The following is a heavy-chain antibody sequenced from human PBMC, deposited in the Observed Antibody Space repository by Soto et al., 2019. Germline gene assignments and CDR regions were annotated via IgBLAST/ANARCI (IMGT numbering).Heavy chain of an antibody. Sequence: SETLSLTCAVYGGSFSGYYWSWIRQPPGKGLEWIGEINHSGSTNYNPSLKSRVTISVDTSKNQFSLKLSSVTAADTAVYHCARGASSKYSSGWDRLYYFDYWGQGTLVTVSS. J-gene: IGHJ4*02. CDR1: GGSFSGYY. D-gene: IGHD6-19*01. V-gene: IGHV4-34*01. CDR3: ARGASSKYSSGWDRLYYFDY. CDR2: INHSGST.